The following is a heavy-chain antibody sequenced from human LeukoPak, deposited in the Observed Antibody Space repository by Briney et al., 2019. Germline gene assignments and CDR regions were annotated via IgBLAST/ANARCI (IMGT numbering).Heavy chain of an antibody. CDR1: AGSISNGDYY. V-gene: IGHV4-39*01. CDR3: ARQLPTAAADTRGYFDY. Sequence: SETLSLTCSVSAGSISNGDYYWGWIRQAPGKGLEWIGCIFYSESTHYNPSLKSRATISVDTSKNQFSLKLTSVTAADAAIYYCARQLPTAAADTRGYFDYWGQGTVVTVSS. D-gene: IGHD6-25*01. CDR2: IFYSEST. J-gene: IGHJ4*01.